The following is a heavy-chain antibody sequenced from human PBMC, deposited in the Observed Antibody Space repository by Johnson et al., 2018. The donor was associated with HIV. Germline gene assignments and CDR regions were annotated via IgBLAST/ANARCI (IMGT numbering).Heavy chain of an antibody. Sequence: LLVESGGGVVRPGGSLRLSCAASGFTFDDYGMSWVRQAPGKGLEWVSGINWNGGSTGYADSVKGRFTISRDNAKNSLYLQMNSLRAEDTALYYCARGVLLWFRELSSLNDAFDIWGQGTMVTVS. CDR3: ARGVLLWFRELSSLNDAFDI. J-gene: IGHJ3*02. CDR2: INWNGGST. V-gene: IGHV3-20*04. CDR1: GFTFDDYG. D-gene: IGHD3-10*01.